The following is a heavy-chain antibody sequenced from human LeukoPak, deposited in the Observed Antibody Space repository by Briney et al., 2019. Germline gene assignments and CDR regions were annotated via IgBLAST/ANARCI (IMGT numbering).Heavy chain of an antibody. Sequence: GGSLRLSCAASVFTFSGSAMHWVRQASGKGLEWVGRIRSKAKSYATAYAASVKGRFTISRDDSKNTAYLQMNSLKTEDTAVYYCTRQEYSSGWYSTSWGEGTLVSVCS. CDR3: TRQEYSSGWYSTS. J-gene: IGHJ4*02. CDR2: IRSKAKSYAT. D-gene: IGHD6-19*01. V-gene: IGHV3-73*01. CDR1: VFTFSGSA.